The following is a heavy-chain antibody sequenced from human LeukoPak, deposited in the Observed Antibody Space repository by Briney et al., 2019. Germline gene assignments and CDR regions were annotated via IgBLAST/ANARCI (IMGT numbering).Heavy chain of an antibody. Sequence: SETLSLTCTVSGGSISSYYWSWIRQPPGKGLEWIGYIYYSGSTNYNPSLKSRVTISVDTSKNQFSLKLSPVTAADTAVYYCARHPYCSSTSCYIWFDPWGQGALVTVSS. D-gene: IGHD2-2*02. V-gene: IGHV4-59*08. CDR3: ARHPYCSSTSCYIWFDP. CDR1: GGSISSYY. J-gene: IGHJ5*02. CDR2: IYYSGST.